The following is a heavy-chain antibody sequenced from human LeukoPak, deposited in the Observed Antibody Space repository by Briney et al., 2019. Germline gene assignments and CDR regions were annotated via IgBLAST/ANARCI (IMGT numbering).Heavy chain of an antibody. CDR1: GGSLSSGGYY. CDR2: IYYSGST. J-gene: IGHJ4*02. Sequence: SQTLSLTCTVSGGSLSSGGYYWGWVRQPPGKGLGWIGYIYYSGSTNYNPSLKSRVTISVDTSKNQFSLKLSSVTAADTAVYYCARTSIAVAGHDYWGQGTLVTVSS. D-gene: IGHD6-19*01. V-gene: IGHV4-61*08. CDR3: ARTSIAVAGHDY.